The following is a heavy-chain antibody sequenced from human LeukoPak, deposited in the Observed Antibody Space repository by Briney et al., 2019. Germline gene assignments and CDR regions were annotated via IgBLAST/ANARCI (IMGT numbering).Heavy chain of an antibody. V-gene: IGHV4-4*07. Sequence: SETLSLTCTVSGGSSSSYYWSWIRQPAGKGLEWIGRIYTSGSTNYNPSLKSRVTMSVDTSKNQFSLKLSSVTAADTAVYYCARDITQYYYDSSGYYPPDWFDPWGQGTLVTVSS. D-gene: IGHD3-22*01. J-gene: IGHJ5*02. CDR1: GGSSSSYY. CDR3: ARDITQYYYDSSGYYPPDWFDP. CDR2: IYTSGST.